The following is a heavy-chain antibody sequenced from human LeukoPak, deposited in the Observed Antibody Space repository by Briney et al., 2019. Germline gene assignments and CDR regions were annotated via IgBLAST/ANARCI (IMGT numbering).Heavy chain of an antibody. D-gene: IGHD3-3*01. Sequence: ASVKVSCKGSGYTFTSYAMNWVRQAPGQGLEWMGWINTNTGNPTYAQGFTGRFVFSFDTSVSTAYLQISSLKGEDTAVYYCARGELTIFGVPQPGDYWGQGTLITVSS. CDR2: INTNTGNP. V-gene: IGHV7-4-1*02. CDR1: GYTFTSYA. J-gene: IGHJ4*02. CDR3: ARGELTIFGVPQPGDY.